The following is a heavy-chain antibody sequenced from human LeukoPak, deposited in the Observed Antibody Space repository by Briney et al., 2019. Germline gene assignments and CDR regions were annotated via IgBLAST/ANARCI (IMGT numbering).Heavy chain of an antibody. D-gene: IGHD2-8*01. CDR3: ARVWTYCTNGVCDPQFDY. CDR2: MNPNSGNT. J-gene: IGHJ4*02. CDR1: GYTFTSYD. V-gene: IGHV1-8*01. Sequence: ASVKVSCAASGYTFTSYDINCVRQATGQGLEWMGWMNPNSGNTGYAQKFQGRVTMTRNTSISTAHMELSSLRSEDTAVYYCARVWTYCTNGVCDPQFDYWGQGTLVTVSS.